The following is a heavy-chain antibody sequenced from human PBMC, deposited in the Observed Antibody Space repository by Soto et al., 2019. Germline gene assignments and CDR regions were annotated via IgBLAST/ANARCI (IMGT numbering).Heavy chain of an antibody. CDR1: GGSISSGDYY. Sequence: SETLSLTCTVSGGSISSGDYYWSWIRQPPGKGLEWIGYIYYSGSTYYNPSLKSRVTISVDTSKNQFSLKLSSVTAADTAVYYCARHSRYSGYGTIDYWGQGTLVTVSS. CDR2: IYYSGST. J-gene: IGHJ4*02. CDR3: ARHSRYSGYGTIDY. D-gene: IGHD5-12*01. V-gene: IGHV4-30-4*01.